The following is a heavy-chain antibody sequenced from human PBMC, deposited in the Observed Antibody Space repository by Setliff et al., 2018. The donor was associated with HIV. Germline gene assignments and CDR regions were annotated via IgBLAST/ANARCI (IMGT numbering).Heavy chain of an antibody. J-gene: IGHJ4*02. Sequence: SETLSFTCTVSGGSVNDFYCNWIRQPPGKGPEWIGYIHSSGSTTYNPSLKSRITISLDTSKEQFSLELSSATAADTAVYYCATLDHSGGNFLAYWGQGSLVTSPQ. CDR3: ATLDHSGGNFLAY. CDR2: IHSSGST. CDR1: GGSVNDFY. V-gene: IGHV4-4*09. D-gene: IGHD2-21*02.